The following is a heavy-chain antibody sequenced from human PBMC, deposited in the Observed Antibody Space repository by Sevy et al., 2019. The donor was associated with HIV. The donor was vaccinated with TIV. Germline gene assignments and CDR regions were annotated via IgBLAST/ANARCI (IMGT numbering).Heavy chain of an antibody. J-gene: IGHJ6*02. CDR3: ATGRILVVVVTDGMDV. CDR1: GFTFTYAW. CDR2: IKSKADGGTT. D-gene: IGHD2-15*01. V-gene: IGHV3-15*01. Sequence: GGSLRLSCAASGFTFTYAWMSWVRQAPGKGLEWVRRIKSKADGGTTDDGEPVKGRFTISRDDSKNTLYLQMNSLKTEDAAVYYCATGRILVVVVTDGMDVWGQGTTVTVSS.